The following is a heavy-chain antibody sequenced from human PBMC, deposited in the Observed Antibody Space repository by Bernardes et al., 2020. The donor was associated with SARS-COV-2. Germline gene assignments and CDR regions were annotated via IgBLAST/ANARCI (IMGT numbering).Heavy chain of an antibody. CDR3: ATSVAVSAAFDY. J-gene: IGHJ4*02. Sequence: ASMKVSCKASGYTFTSYGIIWLRQAPGQGLEWMGWIGTYNGNTNYAQKFQGRVSMTTDTSTSTAYMELRSLRSDDTAVYHCATSVAVSAAFDYWGQGTLVTVSS. D-gene: IGHD6-19*01. V-gene: IGHV1-18*04. CDR2: IGTYNGNT. CDR1: GYTFTSYG.